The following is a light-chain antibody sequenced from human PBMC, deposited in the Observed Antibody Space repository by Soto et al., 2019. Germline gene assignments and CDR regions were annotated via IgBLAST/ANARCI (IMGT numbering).Light chain of an antibody. V-gene: IGLV2-23*02. CDR3: CSYAGSSTYV. CDR2: EVS. Sequence: QSVLTQPASVSGSPGQSITISCTGTSSDVGSYNLVSWYQQHPGKAPKLMIYEVSKRPSGVSNRFSGCKSGNTASLTISGLQAEDEADYYCCSYAGSSTYVFGTGTKL. CDR1: SSDVGSYNL. J-gene: IGLJ1*01.